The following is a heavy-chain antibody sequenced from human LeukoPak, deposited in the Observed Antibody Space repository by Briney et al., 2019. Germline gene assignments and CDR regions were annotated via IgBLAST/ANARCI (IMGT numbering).Heavy chain of an antibody. V-gene: IGHV4-59*01. D-gene: IGHD3-22*01. CDR3: ARLTPLADYYDSSGYYTPGYYFDY. Sequence: SETLSLTCTVSGGSISSYYWSWIRQPPGKGLEWIGYIYYSGSTNYNPSLKSRVTISVDTSKNQFSLKLSSVTAADTAVYYCARLTPLADYYDSSGYYTPGYYFDYWGQGTLVTVSS. J-gene: IGHJ4*02. CDR1: GGSISSYY. CDR2: IYYSGST.